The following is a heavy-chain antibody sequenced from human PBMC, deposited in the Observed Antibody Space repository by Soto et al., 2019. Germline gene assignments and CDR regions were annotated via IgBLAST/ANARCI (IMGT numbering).Heavy chain of an antibody. CDR3: ARDHITIFGVVIIEGGYYYGMDV. J-gene: IGHJ6*02. V-gene: IGHV3-30-3*01. Sequence: SLRISCAASGFNFSSYGMHWVRQAQGKGLEWVAVISYDGSNKYYADSVKGRFTISRDNSKNTLYLQMNSLRAEDTAVYYCARDHITIFGVVIIEGGYYYGMDVWGQGTTVPVSS. D-gene: IGHD3-3*01. CDR2: ISYDGSNK. CDR1: GFNFSSYG.